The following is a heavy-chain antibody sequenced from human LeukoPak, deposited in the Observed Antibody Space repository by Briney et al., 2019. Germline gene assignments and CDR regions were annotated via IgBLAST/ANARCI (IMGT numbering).Heavy chain of an antibody. V-gene: IGHV1-18*01. CDR2: ISAYNGNT. Sequence: ASVKVSCKASGYTFTSYGISRVRQAPRPGLERMGWISAYNGNTNYAQKLQGRVTMTTDTSTSTDYMELRSLRSDDTAVYYCARDHSSSNAFDIWGQGTMVTVSS. D-gene: IGHD6-6*01. CDR1: GYTFTSYG. CDR3: ARDHSSSNAFDI. J-gene: IGHJ3*02.